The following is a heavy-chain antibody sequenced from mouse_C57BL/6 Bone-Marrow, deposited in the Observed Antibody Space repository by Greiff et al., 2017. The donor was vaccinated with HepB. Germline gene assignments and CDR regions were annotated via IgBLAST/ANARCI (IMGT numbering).Heavy chain of an antibody. CDR1: GYTFTSYW. Sequence: QQSGAELVKPGASVKLSCKASGYTFTSYWMHWVKQRPGQGLEWIGMIHPNSGSTNYNEKFKSKATLTVDKSSSTAYMQLSSLTSEDSAVYYCARHYYGSRYYFDYWGQGTTLTVSS. CDR3: ARHYYGSRYYFDY. V-gene: IGHV1-64*01. J-gene: IGHJ2*01. CDR2: IHPNSGST. D-gene: IGHD1-1*01.